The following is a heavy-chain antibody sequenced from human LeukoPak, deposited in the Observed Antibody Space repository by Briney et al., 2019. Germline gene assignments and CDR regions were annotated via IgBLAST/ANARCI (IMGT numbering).Heavy chain of an antibody. Sequence: ASVKVSCQASGYTFTSYYMHWVRQAPGQGLEWMGIINPSGGSTSYAQKFQGRVTMTRDMSTSTVYMEPSSLRSEDTAVYYCYLAPIWFGELFRGQGTIDYWGQGTLVTVSS. V-gene: IGHV1-46*01. CDR1: GYTFTSYY. J-gene: IGHJ4*02. D-gene: IGHD3-10*01. CDR3: YLAPIWFGELFRGQGTIDY. CDR2: INPSGGST.